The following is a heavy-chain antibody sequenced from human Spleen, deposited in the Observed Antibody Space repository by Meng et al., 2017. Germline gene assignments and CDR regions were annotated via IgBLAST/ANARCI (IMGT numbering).Heavy chain of an antibody. J-gene: IGHJ4*02. CDR1: GFTFSRYA. CDR3: AKDPYSGDFYGNFDY. CDR2: ISGSGGST. V-gene: IGHV3-23*01. D-gene: IGHD1-26*01. Sequence: GESLKISCAASGFTFSRYAMTWVRQAPGKGLEWVSAISGSGGSTYYADSVKGRFTISRDNSKNTLYLQRNSLRAEDTALYYCAKDPYSGDFYGNFDYWGQGTLVTVSS.